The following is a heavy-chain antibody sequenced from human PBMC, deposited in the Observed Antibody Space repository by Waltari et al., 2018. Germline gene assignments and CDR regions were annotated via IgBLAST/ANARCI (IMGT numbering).Heavy chain of an antibody. CDR1: GFTFSSYS. V-gene: IGHV3-21*01. J-gene: IGHJ4*02. CDR2: ISSSSSYI. D-gene: IGHD1-26*01. CDR3: ARDLSSGSYGDY. Sequence: EVQLVESGGGLVKPGGSLRLSCAASGFTFSSYSMNWVRQAPGKGLEWVSSISSSSSYIYYADSVKGRFTISRDNAKNSLYLQMNSLRAEDTAVYYCARDLSSGSYGDYWGQGTLVTVSS.